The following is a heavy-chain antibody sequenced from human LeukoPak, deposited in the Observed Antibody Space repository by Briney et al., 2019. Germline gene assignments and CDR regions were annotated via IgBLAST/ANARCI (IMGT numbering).Heavy chain of an antibody. V-gene: IGHV1-69*04. Sequence: SVKVSCKASGGTFSSYAISWVRQAPGQGLEWMGRIIPILGIANYAQKFQGRVTITADKSTSTAYMELSSLRPEDTAVYYCARAVDIVATIETTAFDIWGQGTMVTVSS. CDR2: IIPILGIA. D-gene: IGHD5-12*01. CDR1: GGTFSSYA. CDR3: ARAVDIVATIETTAFDI. J-gene: IGHJ3*02.